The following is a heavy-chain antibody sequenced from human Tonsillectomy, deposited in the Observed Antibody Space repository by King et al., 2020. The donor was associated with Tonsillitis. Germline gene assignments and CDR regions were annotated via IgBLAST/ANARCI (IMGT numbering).Heavy chain of an antibody. D-gene: IGHD6-6*01. Sequence: VQLPQWGAGLLKPSETLSLTCAVYGGSFSGYSLSWIRQPPGKGLEWIGEINHGGSTNYNPSLQSRVTISVDTSKNQFSLKVRSVTAADTAVYYCARGQFGSSAFDYWGQGTLVTVSS. CDR1: GGSFSGYS. CDR2: INHGGST. V-gene: IGHV4-34*01. J-gene: IGHJ4*02. CDR3: ARGQFGSSAFDY.